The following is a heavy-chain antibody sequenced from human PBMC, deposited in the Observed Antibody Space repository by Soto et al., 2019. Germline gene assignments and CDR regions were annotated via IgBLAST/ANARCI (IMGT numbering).Heavy chain of an antibody. CDR3: AKDRRAGGNSAFYFDF. CDR2: ISATGGGT. Sequence: LILSCAASGFNFSNYAMSWVRQAPGKGLEWVSLISATGGGTYYADSVKGRFTISRDNSHNTLYLQVHSLTAEDTAVYYCAKDRRAGGNSAFYFDFWGQGAQVTVSS. J-gene: IGHJ4*02. V-gene: IGHV3-23*01. CDR1: GFNFSNYA. D-gene: IGHD3-16*01.